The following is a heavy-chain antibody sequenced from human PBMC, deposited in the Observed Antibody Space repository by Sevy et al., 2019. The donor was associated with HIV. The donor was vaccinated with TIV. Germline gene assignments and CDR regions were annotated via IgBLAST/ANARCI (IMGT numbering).Heavy chain of an antibody. CDR3: VRAIAKDGSF. J-gene: IGHJ4*02. V-gene: IGHV3-7*01. D-gene: IGHD6-13*01. CDR2: INQDGSVK. Sequence: GGSLRLSCAASGFPFNTYSMNWIRQAPGKGLEWVANINQDGSVKYYVDSVRGRFTISRDNARNLVFLQMSSLRVDDSALYYCVRAIAKDGSFWGQGTLVTVSS. CDR1: GFPFNTYS.